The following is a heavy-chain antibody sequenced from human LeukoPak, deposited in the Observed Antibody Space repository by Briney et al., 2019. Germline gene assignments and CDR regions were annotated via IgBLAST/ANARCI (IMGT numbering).Heavy chain of an antibody. Sequence: PGGSLRLSCAASGFTFSSYNMNWVRQAPGKGLEWVSFISSSSSNIYYADSVKGRFTISRDNAKNSLYLQMNSLRAEDTAVYYCARAGNFDYWGQGTLVTVSS. D-gene: IGHD3-10*01. CDR2: ISSSSSNI. CDR3: ARAGNFDY. CDR1: GFTFSSYN. J-gene: IGHJ4*02. V-gene: IGHV3-21*01.